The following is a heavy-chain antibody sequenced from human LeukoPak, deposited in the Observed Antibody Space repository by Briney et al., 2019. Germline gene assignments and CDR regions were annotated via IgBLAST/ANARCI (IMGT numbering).Heavy chain of an antibody. V-gene: IGHV3-64*01. Sequence: GGSLRLSCAASGFTLSSYAMHWVRQAPGKGLEYVSAISKNGGNTYYANSEKGRFSISRDNSKNTLYLQMGSLRTKDMAVYYCARVGEGRYYQYYYMDVWGKGTTVTVSS. J-gene: IGHJ6*03. CDR1: GFTLSSYA. D-gene: IGHD1-26*01. CDR3: ARVGEGRYYQYYYMDV. CDR2: ISKNGGNT.